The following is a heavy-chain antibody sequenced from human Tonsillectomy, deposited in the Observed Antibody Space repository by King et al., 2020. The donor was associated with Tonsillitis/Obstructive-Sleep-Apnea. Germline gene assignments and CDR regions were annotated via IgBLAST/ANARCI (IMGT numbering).Heavy chain of an antibody. D-gene: IGHD4-23*01. V-gene: IGHV1-2*02. CDR2: INPNSGGT. J-gene: IGHJ6*02. Sequence: VQLVQSGAEVKKPGASVKVSCKASGYTFTGYYMHWVRQAPGQGLEWMGWINPNSGGTSYAQKFQGRVTMTRDTSISTAYMELSRLRSDDTAVYYCARDWGGGTVVPTYGMDVWGQGTTVTVSS. CDR1: GYTFTGYY. CDR3: ARDWGGGTVVPTYGMDV.